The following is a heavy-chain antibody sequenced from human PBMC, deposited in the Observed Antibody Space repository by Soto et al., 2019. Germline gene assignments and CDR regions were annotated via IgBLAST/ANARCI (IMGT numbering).Heavy chain of an antibody. J-gene: IGHJ3*02. Sequence: ASVKVSCKASGYTFTSYDINWVRQATGQGLEWMGWMNPNSGNTGYAQKFQGRVTMTRNTSISTAYMELSSLRSEDTAVYYCAINGNDYVWGSQHAFDIWGQGTMVTV. CDR3: AINGNDYVWGSQHAFDI. CDR1: GYTFTSYD. D-gene: IGHD3-16*01. V-gene: IGHV1-8*01. CDR2: MNPNSGNT.